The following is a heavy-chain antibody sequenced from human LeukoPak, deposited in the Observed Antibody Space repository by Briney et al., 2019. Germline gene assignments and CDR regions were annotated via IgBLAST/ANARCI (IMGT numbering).Heavy chain of an antibody. CDR1: GFTFSSYA. J-gene: IGHJ4*02. D-gene: IGHD5-12*01. V-gene: IGHV3-23*01. CDR3: AKVQYSDYDMNFDS. CDR2: IGGSDGNT. Sequence: GGSLRLSCAASGFTFSSYAMSWVRQAPGMGLDRVSAIGGSDGNTYYADSVKGRFTISRDNPKNSLYLQINSLRADDTAVYYCAKVQYSDYDMNFDSWGQGTLVTVSS.